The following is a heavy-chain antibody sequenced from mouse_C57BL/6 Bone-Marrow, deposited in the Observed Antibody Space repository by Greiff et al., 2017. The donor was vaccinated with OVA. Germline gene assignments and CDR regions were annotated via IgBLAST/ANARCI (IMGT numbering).Heavy chain of an antibody. D-gene: IGHD1-1*02. J-gene: IGHJ3*01. Sequence: VQLQQSGPGLVQPSQSLSITCTVSGFSLTSYGVHWVRQSPGKGLEWLGVIWSGGSTDYNAAFISRLSISKDNSKSQVFFKMNSLHADDTARYYCGRKTGRRDGGWWAYWGQGTLVTVAA. CDR2: IWSGGST. CDR1: GFSLTSYG. V-gene: IGHV2-2*01. CDR3: GRKTGRRDGGWWAY.